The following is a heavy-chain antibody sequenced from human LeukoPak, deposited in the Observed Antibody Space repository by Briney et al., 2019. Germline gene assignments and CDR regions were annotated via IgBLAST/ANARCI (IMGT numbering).Heavy chain of an antibody. CDR3: ARDKGGVVVVAATRDDGFDI. J-gene: IGHJ3*02. D-gene: IGHD2-15*01. Sequence: ASETLSLTCNVSGYSISSGYYWGWIRQPLGKGLEWIASIDHSGSTYHNPSLKSRVTLSVDMPNNQFSLKLNSVTAADTAVYYCARDKGGVVVVAATRDDGFDIWGQGTMVSVSS. CDR2: IDHSGST. CDR1: GYSISSGYY. V-gene: IGHV4-38-2*02.